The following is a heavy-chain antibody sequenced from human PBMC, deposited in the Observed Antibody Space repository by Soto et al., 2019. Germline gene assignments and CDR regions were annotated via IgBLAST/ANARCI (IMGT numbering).Heavy chain of an antibody. CDR1: GCNFRGYY. CDR2: IYHSGST. Sequence: SETLSLTCTVFGCNFRGYYWSWIRQPPGKGLEWIGRIYHSGSTNYNPSLKSRVTISVDTSKNQFSLKLSSVTAADTAVFYCARLLSGVVVIVDWGQGTLVTVSS. D-gene: IGHD2-21*01. J-gene: IGHJ4*02. CDR3: ARLLSGVVVIVD. V-gene: IGHV4-34*01.